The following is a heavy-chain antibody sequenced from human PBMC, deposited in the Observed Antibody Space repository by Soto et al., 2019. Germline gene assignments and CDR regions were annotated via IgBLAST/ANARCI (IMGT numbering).Heavy chain of an antibody. CDR3: ARDRQWLVSFDY. D-gene: IGHD6-19*01. V-gene: IGHV3-30-3*01. CDR1: GFTFSSYA. J-gene: IGHJ4*02. Sequence: GGSLRLSCAASGFTFSSYAMHWVRQALGKGLEWVAVISYDGSNKYYADSVKGRFTISRDNSKNTLYLQMNSLRAEDTAVYYCARDRQWLVSFDYWGQGTLVTVSS. CDR2: ISYDGSNK.